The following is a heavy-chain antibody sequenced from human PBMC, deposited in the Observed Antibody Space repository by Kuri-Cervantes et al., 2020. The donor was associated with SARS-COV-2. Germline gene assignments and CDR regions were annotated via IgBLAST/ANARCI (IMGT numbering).Heavy chain of an antibody. Sequence: SVKVSCKASGGTFISYAISWVRQAPGQGLEWMGGIIPIFGTANYAQKFQGRVTITADKSTSTAYMELSSLRSEDTAVYYCARDRGEQWLVSHYYYYGMDVWGQGTTVTVSS. V-gene: IGHV1-69*06. D-gene: IGHD6-19*01. CDR3: ARDRGEQWLVSHYYYYGMDV. CDR2: IIPIFGTA. J-gene: IGHJ6*02. CDR1: GGTFISYA.